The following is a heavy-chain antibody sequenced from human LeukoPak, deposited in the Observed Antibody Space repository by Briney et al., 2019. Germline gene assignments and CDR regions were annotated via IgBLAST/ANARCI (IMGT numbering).Heavy chain of an antibody. J-gene: IGHJ3*02. Sequence: SETLSLTCAVYGGSFSGYYWSWIRQPPGKGLEWIGEINHSGSTNYNPSLKSRVTISVDTSKNQFPLKLSSVTAADTAVYYCARVGTYYYGSGSYSGAFDIWGQGTMVTVSS. CDR1: GGSFSGYY. CDR3: ARVGTYYYGSGSYSGAFDI. CDR2: INHSGST. V-gene: IGHV4-34*01. D-gene: IGHD3-10*01.